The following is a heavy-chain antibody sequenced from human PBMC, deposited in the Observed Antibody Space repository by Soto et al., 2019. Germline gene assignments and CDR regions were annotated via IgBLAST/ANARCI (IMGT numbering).Heavy chain of an antibody. CDR1: GYTFTSYC. Sequence: QVQLVQSGAEVKKPGASVKVSCKASGYTFTSYCISWVRQAPGQVLEWMRCISAYNGNTNDAQKLQGRVTMTTDTSTSPVSMELRSLRSDATAVYSCKRTMVQFVWLDPWGQGPLGTVSS. CDR3: KRTMVQFVWLDP. V-gene: IGHV1-18*01. D-gene: IGHD3-10*01. CDR2: ISAYNGNT. J-gene: IGHJ5*02.